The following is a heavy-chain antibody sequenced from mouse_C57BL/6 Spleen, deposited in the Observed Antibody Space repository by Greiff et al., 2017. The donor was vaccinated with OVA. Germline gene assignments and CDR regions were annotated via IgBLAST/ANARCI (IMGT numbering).Heavy chain of an antibody. D-gene: IGHD1-1*01. V-gene: IGHV1-26*01. CDR1: GYTFTDYY. J-gene: IGHJ1*03. CDR3: ARWAYGSSWYFDV. Sequence: EVQLQQSGPELVKPGASVKISCKASGYTFTDYYMNWVKQSHGKSLEWIGDINPNNGGTSYNQKFKGKATLTVDKSSSTAYMELRSLTSEDSAVYYGARWAYGSSWYFDVWGTGTTVTVSS. CDR2: INPNNGGT.